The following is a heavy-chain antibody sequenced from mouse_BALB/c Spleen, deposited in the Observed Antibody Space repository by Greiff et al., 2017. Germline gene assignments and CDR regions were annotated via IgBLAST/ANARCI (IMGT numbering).Heavy chain of an antibody. D-gene: IGHD2-1*01. J-gene: IGHJ1*01. CDR2: IDPSDSYT. CDR3: TRRTPIYYGNNWYFDV. V-gene: IGHV1S127*01. CDR1: GYTFTSYW. Sequence: QVQLQQPGAELVKPGASVKMSCKASGYTFTSYWMHWVKQRPGQGLEWIGTIDPSDSYTSYNQKFKGKATLTVDTSSSTAYMQLSSLTSEDSAVYYCTRRTPIYYGNNWYFDVWGAGTTVTVSS.